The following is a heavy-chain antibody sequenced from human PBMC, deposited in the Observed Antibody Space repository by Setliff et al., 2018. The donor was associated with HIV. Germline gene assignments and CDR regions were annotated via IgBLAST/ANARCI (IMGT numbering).Heavy chain of an antibody. Sequence: SETLSLTCIVSGGSISSYYWSWIRQPPGKGLEWIGYIYYSGSTNYNPSLKNRVTISIDTSKKQFSLNLSSVTAADTAVYYCARDAGGSVGNYYFDYWGQGTLVTISS. V-gene: IGHV4-59*01. CDR1: GGSISSYY. D-gene: IGHD2-15*01. J-gene: IGHJ4*02. CDR3: ARDAGGSVGNYYFDY. CDR2: IYYSGST.